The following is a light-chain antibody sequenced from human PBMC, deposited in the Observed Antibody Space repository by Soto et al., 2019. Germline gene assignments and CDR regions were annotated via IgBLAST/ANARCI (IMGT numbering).Light chain of an antibody. J-gene: IGKJ1*01. CDR3: QHYNSYSEA. CDR2: AAS. V-gene: IGKV1D-16*01. Sequence: DLQMTQSPSSVSASVGDRVTTTCRASQYISSWLAWYQQKPGKAPKLLIYAASTLQNGVPSRFSGRESGTEFTLTSSSLQPDDFATYYCQHYNSYSEAFGQGTKVDIK. CDR1: QYISSW.